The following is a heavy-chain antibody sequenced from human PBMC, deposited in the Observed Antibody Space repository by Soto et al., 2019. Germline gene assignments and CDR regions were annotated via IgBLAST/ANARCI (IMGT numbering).Heavy chain of an antibody. V-gene: IGHV3-30*03. CDR2: ISYDGSNQ. CDR3: ATDRGYYGSGGGYFEY. Sequence: QVQLVASGGGVVQPGRSLRLSCAASGFSFNKYGIHWVRQAPGKGLEWVAVISYDGSNQYYADSVKGRFTISRANSKNTLYLQMNSLRPEDTALYYCATDRGYYGSGGGYFEYWGQGTLVTVSS. D-gene: IGHD3-10*01. CDR1: GFSFNKYG. J-gene: IGHJ4*02.